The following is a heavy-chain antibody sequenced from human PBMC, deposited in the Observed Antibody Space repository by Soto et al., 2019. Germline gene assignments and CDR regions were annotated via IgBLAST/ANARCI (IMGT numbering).Heavy chain of an antibody. Sequence: EVQLLESGGGLVQPGGSLRLSCAASGFTFSSYGMTWVRQAPGKGLEWVSVIIGSGDRTYYADSVKGRFTISRDNSKNTLYLQMNSLRVEDTAVYYCAKDRELLRGCFDYWGQGTLVTVSS. D-gene: IGHD3-10*01. CDR1: GFTFSSYG. CDR2: IIGSGDRT. CDR3: AKDRELLRGCFDY. V-gene: IGHV3-23*01. J-gene: IGHJ4*02.